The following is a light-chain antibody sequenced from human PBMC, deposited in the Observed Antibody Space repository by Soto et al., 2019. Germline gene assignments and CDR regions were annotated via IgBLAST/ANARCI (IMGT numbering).Light chain of an antibody. Sequence: EIVVTQSPGTLSLSTGERATLYGRARQRVSSSYLAWYQQKPGQAPRLLIFGASNMATGIPDSFSSSVSGPDFTLTICILEPEDFAVYYCQQDDCSLWTLGQGTKVEI. CDR3: QQDDCSLWT. J-gene: IGKJ1*01. V-gene: IGKV3-20*01. CDR1: QRVSSSY. CDR2: GAS.